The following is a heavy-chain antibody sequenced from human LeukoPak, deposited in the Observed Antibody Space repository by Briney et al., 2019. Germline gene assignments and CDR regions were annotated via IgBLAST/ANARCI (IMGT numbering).Heavy chain of an antibody. J-gene: IGHJ3*02. CDR1: GYTFTGYY. V-gene: IGHV1-2*02. CDR3: ARNFYDSSGYYSAFDI. Sequence: ASVKVSCKASGYTFTGYYMHWVRQAPGQGLEWMGWINPNSGGTSYAQKLQGRVTMTTDTSTSTAYMELRSLRSDDTAVYYCARNFYDSSGYYSAFDIWGQGTMVTVSS. D-gene: IGHD3-22*01. CDR2: INPNSGGT.